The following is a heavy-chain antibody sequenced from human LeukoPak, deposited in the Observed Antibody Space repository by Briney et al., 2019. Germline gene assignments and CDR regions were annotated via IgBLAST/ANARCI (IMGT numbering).Heavy chain of an antibody. D-gene: IGHD5-18*01. CDR3: ARDKGGYSYGYDY. CDR2: IYYSGST. Sequence: SETLSLTCTVSGGSISSGGYYWSWIRQHPGKGLEWIGYIYYSGSTYYNPSLKSRVTISVDTSKNQFSLKLSSVTAADSAVYYCARDKGGYSYGYDYWGQGTLVTVSS. V-gene: IGHV4-31*03. CDR1: GGSISSGGYY. J-gene: IGHJ4*02.